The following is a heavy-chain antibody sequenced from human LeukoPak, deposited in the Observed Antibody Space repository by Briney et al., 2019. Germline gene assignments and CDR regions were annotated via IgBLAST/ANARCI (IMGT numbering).Heavy chain of an antibody. D-gene: IGHD2-15*01. CDR3: ARVGCSGGSCYSSYYYYGMDV. J-gene: IGHJ6*02. CDR1: GFTFSSYG. V-gene: IGHV3-33*01. Sequence: GRSLRLSCAASGFTFSSYGMHWVRQAPGKGLEWVAVIWYDGSNKYYADSVKGRFTISRDNSKNTLYLQMNSLRAEDTAVYYCARVGCSGGSCYSSYYYYGMDVWGQGTTVTVSS. CDR2: IWYDGSNK.